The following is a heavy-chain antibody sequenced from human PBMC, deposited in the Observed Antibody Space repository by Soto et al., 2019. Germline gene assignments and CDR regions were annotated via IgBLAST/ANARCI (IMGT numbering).Heavy chain of an antibody. V-gene: IGHV6-1*01. CDR3: ARETCSGYDFSSNDY. J-gene: IGHJ4*02. D-gene: IGHD3-3*01. CDR1: GDSVSSNSAA. Sequence: PSQTLSLTCAISGDSVSSNSAAWNWIRQSPSRGLEWLGRTYYRSKWYNDYAVSVKSRITINPDTSKNQFSLQLNSVTPEDTAVNYCARETCSGYDFSSNDYWRQGTLVTVSS. CDR2: TYYRSKWYN.